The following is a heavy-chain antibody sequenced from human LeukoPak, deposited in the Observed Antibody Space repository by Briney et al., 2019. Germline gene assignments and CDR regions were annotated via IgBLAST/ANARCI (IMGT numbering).Heavy chain of an antibody. D-gene: IGHD2-2*02. J-gene: IGHJ5*02. Sequence: ASVKVSCKASGYTFTSYGISWVRQAPGQGLEWMGWINAGNGNTKYSQKFQGRVTITRDTSASTAYMELSSLRSEDTAVYYCARVRAIHNWFDPWGQGTLVTVSS. CDR1: GYTFTSYG. CDR2: INAGNGNT. CDR3: ARVRAIHNWFDP. V-gene: IGHV1-3*01.